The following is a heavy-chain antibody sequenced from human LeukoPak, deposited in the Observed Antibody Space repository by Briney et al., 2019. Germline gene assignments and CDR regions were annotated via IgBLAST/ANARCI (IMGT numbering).Heavy chain of an antibody. V-gene: IGHV1-69*04. J-gene: IGHJ4*02. CDR2: IIPILGIA. Sequence: ASVNVSCKASGGTFSSYTISWVRQDPGQGLEWMGRIIPILGIANYAQKFQGRVTSTADKSTSTAYMELSSLRSEDTAVYYCARDLDSGSYCPTDYWGQGTLVTVSS. CDR3: ARDLDSGSYCPTDY. D-gene: IGHD1-26*01. CDR1: GGTFSSYT.